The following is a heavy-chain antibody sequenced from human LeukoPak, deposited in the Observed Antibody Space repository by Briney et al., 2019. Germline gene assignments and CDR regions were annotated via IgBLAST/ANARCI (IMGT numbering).Heavy chain of an antibody. Sequence: SVTVSCKASGGTFSSYAISWVRQAPGQGLEWMGGIVPIFGTANYAQKFQGRVTITADESTSTAYMELSSLRSEDTAVYYCARVRLNYYYGMDVWGKGTTFTASS. D-gene: IGHD4-17*01. V-gene: IGHV1-69*13. CDR2: IVPIFGTA. CDR1: GGTFSSYA. CDR3: ARVRLNYYYGMDV. J-gene: IGHJ6*04.